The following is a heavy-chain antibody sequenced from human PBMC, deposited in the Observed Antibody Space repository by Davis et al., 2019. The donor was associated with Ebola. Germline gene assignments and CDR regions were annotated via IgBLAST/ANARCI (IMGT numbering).Heavy chain of an antibody. V-gene: IGHV4-34*01. Sequence: PGGSLRLSCTVSGGSISSYYWSWIRQPPGKGLEWIGEINHSGSTNYNPSLKSRVTISVDTSKNQFSLKLSSVTAADTAVYYCARVTVTTNYDYWGQGTLVTVSS. CDR2: INHSGST. CDR1: GGSISSYY. D-gene: IGHD4-17*01. J-gene: IGHJ4*02. CDR3: ARVTVTTNYDY.